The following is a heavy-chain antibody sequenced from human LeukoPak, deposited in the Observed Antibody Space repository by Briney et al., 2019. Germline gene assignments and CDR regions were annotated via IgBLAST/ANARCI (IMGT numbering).Heavy chain of an antibody. V-gene: IGHV3-74*03. J-gene: IGHJ4*02. Sequence: GRSLRLSCAASGFAFSSFAMHWVRQAPGKGLVWVSLIKSDGTTTMYADSVKGRFTISRDNAKNTLYLQMNSLRAEDTAVYYCARDRGLVSDYWGQGTLVTVSS. CDR1: GFAFSSFA. CDR3: ARDRGLVSDY. D-gene: IGHD6-19*01. CDR2: IKSDGTTT.